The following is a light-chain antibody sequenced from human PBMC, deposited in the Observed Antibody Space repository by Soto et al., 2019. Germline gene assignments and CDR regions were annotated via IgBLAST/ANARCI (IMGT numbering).Light chain of an antibody. CDR3: QQHSDWPLT. V-gene: IGKV3-15*01. J-gene: IGKJ4*01. CDR1: QSVSNN. Sequence: EMVMTQSPATLSVSPGERVTLSCRASQSVSNNLAWYQQKPGQAPRLLIYGATATATGIPARFSGSGSGTECTLTISSLQSEDFAVYYCQQHSDWPLTFGGGTKVEIK. CDR2: GAT.